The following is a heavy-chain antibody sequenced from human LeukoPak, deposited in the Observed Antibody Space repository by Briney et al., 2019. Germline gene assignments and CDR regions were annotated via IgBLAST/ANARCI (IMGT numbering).Heavy chain of an antibody. V-gene: IGHV1-2*02. J-gene: IGHJ4*02. CDR1: GYTFTGYY. CDR2: INPNSGGT. Sequence: SVKVSCKASGYTFTGYYMHWVRQAPGQGLEWMGWINPNSGGTNYAQKFQGRVTMTRDTSISTAYMELSRLRSDDTAVYYCARDIGIVVVPAAMNYWGQGTLVTVSS. D-gene: IGHD2-2*01. CDR3: ARDIGIVVVPAAMNY.